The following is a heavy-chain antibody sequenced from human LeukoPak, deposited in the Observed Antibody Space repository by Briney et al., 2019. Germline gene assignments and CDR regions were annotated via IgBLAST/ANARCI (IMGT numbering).Heavy chain of an antibody. CDR2: IYPGDSDT. D-gene: IGHD4-17*01. CDR1: GYSFTSYW. Sequence: GQSLKISCKGSGYSFTSYWIGWVRQMPGKGLEWIGIIYPGDSDTRYSTSFQGQVTISADKSISTAYLQWSSLKASDTAMYYCARHDGGYHDYGDYPFPDYWGQGTLVTVSS. V-gene: IGHV5-51*01. CDR3: ARHDGGYHDYGDYPFPDY. J-gene: IGHJ4*02.